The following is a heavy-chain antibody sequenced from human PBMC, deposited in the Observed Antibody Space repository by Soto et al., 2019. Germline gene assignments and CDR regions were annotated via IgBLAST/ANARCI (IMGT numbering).Heavy chain of an antibody. CDR3: AKGGSGSYSKAFEI. V-gene: IGHV4-39*01. CDR1: GGSISSSSYY. CDR2: IYYSGST. J-gene: IGHJ3*02. D-gene: IGHD3-10*01. Sequence: QLQLQESGPGLVKPSETLSLTCTVSGGSISSSSYYWGWIRQPPGKGLEWIGSIYYSGSTYYNPSLXAXVXXSADTSSNTFSLKLSSGTAADTAGYDCAKGGSGSYSKAFEIWGQGTMVTVSS.